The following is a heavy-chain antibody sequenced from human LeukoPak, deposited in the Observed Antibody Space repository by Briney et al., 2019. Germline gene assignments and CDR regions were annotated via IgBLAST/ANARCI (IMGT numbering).Heavy chain of an antibody. CDR3: ANGNRCPSPNCVGYYYFYMDF. CDR1: GFTFSSYA. D-gene: IGHD2/OR15-2a*01. V-gene: IGHV3-23*01. Sequence: GGSLRLSCAASGFTFSSYAMNWVRQAPGRGLEWVSGFSGSGGTTYYADSVKGRFTISRDNSKNTLYLQMNSLRAEDTAVYYCANGNRCPSPNCVGYYYFYMDFWGKETTVTVSS. CDR2: FSGSGGTT. J-gene: IGHJ6*03.